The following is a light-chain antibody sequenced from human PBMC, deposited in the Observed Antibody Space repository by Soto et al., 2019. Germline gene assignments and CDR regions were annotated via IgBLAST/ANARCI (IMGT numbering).Light chain of an antibody. J-gene: IGKJ1*01. Sequence: IQLTQSPTTLPASVGDRVTLTCRASVSISNWLAWYQQRPGTAPKLLIYHASILETAVPSRFSGNGSGTEFTLTISSLQPGDFATYYCQQYRTYSFGQGTKVDIK. V-gene: IGKV1-5*01. CDR1: VSISNW. CDR3: QQYRTYS. CDR2: HAS.